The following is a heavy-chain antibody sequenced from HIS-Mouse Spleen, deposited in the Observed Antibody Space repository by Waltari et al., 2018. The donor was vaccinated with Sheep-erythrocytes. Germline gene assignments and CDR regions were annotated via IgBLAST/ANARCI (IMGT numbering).Heavy chain of an antibody. V-gene: IGHV4-34*01. CDR1: GGSFSGYY. J-gene: IGHJ3*02. D-gene: IGHD6-19*01. CDR2: INHSGST. CDR3: ALSVDLAGAFDI. Sequence: QVQLQQWGAGLFKPSETLSLTCAVYGGSFSGYYWGWIRQPPGKGLEWIGEINHSGSTNYNPSLKSRVTISVDTSKNQFSLKLSSVTAADTAVYYCALSVDLAGAFDIWGQGTMVTVSS.